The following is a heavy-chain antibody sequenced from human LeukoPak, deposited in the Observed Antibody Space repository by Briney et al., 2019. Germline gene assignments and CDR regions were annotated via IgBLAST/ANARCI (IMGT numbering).Heavy chain of an antibody. CDR1: GYTFTSYG. CDR3: ASGIAARPGFNY. CDR2: MNPNSGNT. D-gene: IGHD6-6*01. V-gene: IGHV1-8*02. Sequence: ASVKVSCKASGYTFTSYGINWVRQATGQGLEWMGWMNPNSGNTGYAQKFQGRVTMTRNTSISTAYMELSSLRSEDTAVYYCASGIAARPGFNYWGQGTLVTVSS. J-gene: IGHJ4*02.